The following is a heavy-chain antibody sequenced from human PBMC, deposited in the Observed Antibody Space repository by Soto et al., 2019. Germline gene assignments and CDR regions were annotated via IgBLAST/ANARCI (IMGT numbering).Heavy chain of an antibody. V-gene: IGHV1-3*01. CDR3: ARDNVLDIVDTIVGVFDY. CDR2: INPVNGNT. CDR1: GYTFTTYP. D-gene: IGHD5-12*01. J-gene: IGHJ4*02. Sequence: QVQLVQSGAEVKRPGASVKVSCKASGYTFTTYPIHWVRQAPGQRLEWMGWINPVNGNTKISQKFQGRVTITRDTSASTAYMELSSLGAEDTAVYYCARDNVLDIVDTIVGVFDYWGQGTLVTVSS.